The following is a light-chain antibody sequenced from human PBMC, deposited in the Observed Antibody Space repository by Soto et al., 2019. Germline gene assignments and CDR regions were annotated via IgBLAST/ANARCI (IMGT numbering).Light chain of an antibody. Sequence: AIQMTQSPSSLSASVGDRVTITCRASQGIRNDLGWYQQKPGKAPKLLIYAASSLQSGVPSRFSGSGSGTDFTLTISSLQPEDVATYYCQKYSGAPFTFGPGTKVDIK. CDR2: AAS. V-gene: IGKV1-6*01. CDR1: QGIRND. CDR3: QKYSGAPFT. J-gene: IGKJ3*01.